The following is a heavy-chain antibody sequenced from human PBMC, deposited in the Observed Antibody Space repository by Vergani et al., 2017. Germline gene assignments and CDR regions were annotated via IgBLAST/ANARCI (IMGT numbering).Heavy chain of an antibody. CDR2: IYPNGNG. J-gene: IGHJ5*01. V-gene: IGHV4-4*07. D-gene: IGHD3-10*01. Sequence: QVHLQESGPGVVKPSDTLSLTCTVSGGSMSDFYWTWIRQPAGRGLEWIGRIYPNGNGNYNESLRSRLTMSIDTSRSQFSLSLSSVTAADTAVYYCARDSPYYYGSGTYYNKDWFDSWGQGTLVTVSS. CDR3: ARDSPYYYGSGTYYNKDWFDS. CDR1: GGSMSDFY.